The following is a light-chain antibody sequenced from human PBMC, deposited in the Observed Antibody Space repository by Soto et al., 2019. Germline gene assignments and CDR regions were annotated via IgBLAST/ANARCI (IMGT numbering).Light chain of an antibody. CDR1: QGIRND. CDR2: GAS. Sequence: DIQLTQSPSSLSASVGDRVSFTCRASQGIRNDLAWFQQKAGKAPRRLIYGASSLQSGVPNRFSGSGSGTEFTLTIDGLQPEDFAVYYCLQYNDYPRTFGQGTKV. V-gene: IGKV1-17*01. CDR3: LQYNDYPRT. J-gene: IGKJ1*01.